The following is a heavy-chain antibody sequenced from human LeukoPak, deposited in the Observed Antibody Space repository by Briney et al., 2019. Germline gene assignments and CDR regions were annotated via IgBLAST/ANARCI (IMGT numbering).Heavy chain of an antibody. D-gene: IGHD1-26*01. J-gene: IGHJ4*02. Sequence: SQTLSLTCAISGDSVSSNSAAWIWIRQSPSRCLEWLGRTYYRSKWYNEYAVSVKSRITINPDTSKNQFSLQLNSVTPEDTALYYCARAQAYSGRIFDYWGQGTLVTVSS. CDR2: TYYRSKWYN. V-gene: IGHV6-1*01. CDR1: GDSVSSNSAA. CDR3: ARAQAYSGRIFDY.